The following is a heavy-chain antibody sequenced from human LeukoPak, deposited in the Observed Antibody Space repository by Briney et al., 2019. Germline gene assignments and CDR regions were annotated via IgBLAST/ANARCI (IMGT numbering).Heavy chain of an antibody. V-gene: IGHV4-31*03. CDR2: IYYSGST. CDR1: GGSISSGGYY. J-gene: IGHJ4*02. CDR3: ARDRLQHFDY. Sequence: SETLSLTCTVSGGSISSGGYYWSWIRQHQGKGLEWIGYIYYSGSTYYNPSLKSRVTISVDTSKNQFSLKLSSATAADTAVYYCARDRLQHFDYWGQGTLVTVSS. D-gene: IGHD1-1*01.